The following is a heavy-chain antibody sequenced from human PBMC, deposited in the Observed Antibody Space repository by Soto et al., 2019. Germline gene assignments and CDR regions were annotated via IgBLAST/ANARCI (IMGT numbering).Heavy chain of an antibody. CDR3: ASLYYDSSGSVYVHFDL. Sequence: PSETLSLTCPVSGVSITSGGYRWSWIRQQPGKAQEWSGYIFYSGYTYSNPSLKSRVTMSVDTSKHQFSLKLNSVTAADTAVYYCASLYYDSSGSVYVHFDLWGQGTLVTVSS. D-gene: IGHD3-22*01. V-gene: IGHV4-31*03. J-gene: IGHJ4*02. CDR2: IFYSGYT. CDR1: GVSITSGGYR.